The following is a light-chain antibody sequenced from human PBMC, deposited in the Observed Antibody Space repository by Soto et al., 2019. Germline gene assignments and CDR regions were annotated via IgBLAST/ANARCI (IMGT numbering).Light chain of an antibody. CDR1: QSVLYSSNNKNY. Sequence: DIVMTQSPDSLAVSLGERATINCKSSQSVLYSSNNKNYLAWYQQKAGQPPRLLIYWASTRKSGVPDRFSGSGSGTDFTLTISGLQAEDVAVYYCQQYYSTPRTFGQGTKVEIK. J-gene: IGKJ1*01. CDR2: WAS. V-gene: IGKV4-1*01. CDR3: QQYYSTPRT.